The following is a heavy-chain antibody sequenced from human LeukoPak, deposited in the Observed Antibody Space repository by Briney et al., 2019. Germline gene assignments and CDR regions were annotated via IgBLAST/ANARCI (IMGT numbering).Heavy chain of an antibody. D-gene: IGHD3-3*01. CDR2: ISAYNGNT. V-gene: IGHV1-18*01. J-gene: IGHJ4*02. Sequence: ASVKVSCKASDYTFTNYGISWVRQAPGQGLEWMGWISAYNGNTYYAQKFQGRVTVTTDTSTSTAYMDLRSLRSDDTAVYYCAKEFTIFGGPGYFDYWGQGTLVTVSS. CDR1: DYTFTNYG. CDR3: AKEFTIFGGPGYFDY.